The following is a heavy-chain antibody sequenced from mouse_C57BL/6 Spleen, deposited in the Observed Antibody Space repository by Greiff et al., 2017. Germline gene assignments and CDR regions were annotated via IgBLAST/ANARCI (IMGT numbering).Heavy chain of an antibody. CDR3: ARERMTTVVEGGYFDV. D-gene: IGHD1-1*01. V-gene: IGHV5-17*01. CDR1: GFTFSDYG. J-gene: IGHJ1*03. Sequence: EVQLVESGGGLVQPGGSLKLSCAASGFTFSDYGLHWVRQAPEKGLEWVAYISSGSSTIYYADTVKVRFTISRDNAKNTLFLQLTSLRSEDTAMYYCARERMTTVVEGGYFDVWGTGTTVTVSS. CDR2: ISSGSSTI.